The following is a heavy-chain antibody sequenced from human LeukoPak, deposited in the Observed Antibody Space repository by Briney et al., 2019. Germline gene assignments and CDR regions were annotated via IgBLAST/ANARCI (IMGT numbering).Heavy chain of an antibody. CDR2: ISGSGDST. V-gene: IGHV3-23*01. CDR1: GFAFSTYA. J-gene: IGHJ4*02. Sequence: PGRSLRLSCAASGFAFSTYAVNWVRQAPGKGLEWVSTISGSGDSTYYADSVKGRFSISRDNSKNTLYLQMNSLRAEDTAVYYCAKREIDYYDSSLDYWGQGTLVTVSS. D-gene: IGHD3-22*01. CDR3: AKREIDYYDSSLDY.